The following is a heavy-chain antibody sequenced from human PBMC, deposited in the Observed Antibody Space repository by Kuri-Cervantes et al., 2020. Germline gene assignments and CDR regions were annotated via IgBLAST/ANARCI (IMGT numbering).Heavy chain of an antibody. Sequence: ASVKVSCKASGYTFTSYYMHWVRQAPGQGLEWMGIINPSGGSTSYAQKFQGRVTMTTDTSTSTAYMELRSLRSDDTAVYYCARDFAPDRISQWLVNYYGMDVWGQGTTVTVSS. D-gene: IGHD6-19*01. V-gene: IGHV1-46*01. CDR1: GYTFTSYY. CDR3: ARDFAPDRISQWLVNYYGMDV. J-gene: IGHJ6*02. CDR2: INPSGGST.